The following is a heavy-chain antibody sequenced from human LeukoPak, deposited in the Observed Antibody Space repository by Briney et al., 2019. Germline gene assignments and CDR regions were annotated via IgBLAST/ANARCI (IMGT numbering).Heavy chain of an antibody. Sequence: GASVKVSCKASGYTFTGYYIHWVRQAPGQGLEWMGRINPNSGGTNYAQKFQGRVTMTRDTSISTALMELSRLTSDDTAVYYCARDTSSGWYGVDYWGQGTLVTVPS. J-gene: IGHJ4*02. CDR1: GYTFTGYY. D-gene: IGHD6-19*01. CDR3: ARDTSSGWYGVDY. CDR2: INPNSGGT. V-gene: IGHV1-2*06.